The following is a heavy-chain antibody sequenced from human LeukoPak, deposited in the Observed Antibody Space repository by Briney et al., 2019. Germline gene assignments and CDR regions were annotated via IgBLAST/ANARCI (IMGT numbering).Heavy chain of an antibody. V-gene: IGHV3-21*06. CDR1: GYSFSSYN. D-gene: IGHD3-10*01. CDR2: ISTTSRYI. CDR3: ARERAQWLGELPRYGMDV. J-gene: IGHJ6*02. Sequence: GGSLRLSCAASGYSFSSYNMNWVRQAPGKGLKWVSSISTTSRYIYYIDSAKGRFTISRDNAKNTLYLQMNSLRADDTAVYYCARERAQWLGELPRYGMDVWGQGTTVTVSS.